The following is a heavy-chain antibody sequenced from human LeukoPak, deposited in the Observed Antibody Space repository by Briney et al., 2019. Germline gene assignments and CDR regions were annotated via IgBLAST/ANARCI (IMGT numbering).Heavy chain of an antibody. CDR3: ARKRLADLGDDTSFGGTPFDS. V-gene: IGHV3-48*03. J-gene: IGHJ4*02. Sequence: GGSLRLSCVASGFTFETYHMNWVRQAPGKGLEWLSGITSGGGVIYYADSVKGRFTISRDDATNSVFLQMRGLTVADTAVYYCARKRLADLGDDTSFGGTPFDSWGQGTLVIVSS. CDR1: GFTFETYH. D-gene: IGHD3-16*01. CDR2: ITSGGGVI.